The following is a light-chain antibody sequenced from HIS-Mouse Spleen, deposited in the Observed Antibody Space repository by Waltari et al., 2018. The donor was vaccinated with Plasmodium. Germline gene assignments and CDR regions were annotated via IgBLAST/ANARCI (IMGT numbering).Light chain of an antibody. CDR1: SSDVGSYNL. V-gene: IGLV2-23*01. CDR2: EGG. Sequence: QSALTQPASVSGSPGQSITISCTGTSSDVGSYNLVSWYQQHPGKAPKLMIYEGGKRPAGVSNRFAGSRSGNTGPLTIAGRQAEDEADYYCCSYAGSRMVFGGGTKLTVL. CDR3: CSYAGSRMV. J-gene: IGLJ2*01.